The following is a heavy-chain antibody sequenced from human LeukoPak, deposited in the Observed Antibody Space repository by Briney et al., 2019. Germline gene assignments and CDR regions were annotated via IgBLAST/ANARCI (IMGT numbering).Heavy chain of an antibody. J-gene: IGHJ4*02. V-gene: IGHV3-23*01. D-gene: IGHD6-6*01. CDR2: ISGSGGST. Sequence: PGGSLRLSCAASGFTFSNYALSWVRQAPGKGLEWVSDISGSGGSTYYADSVKGRFTISRDNSKNTLYLQMNSLRAEDTAVYYCAKGRQLVRTCFDYWGQGTLVTVSS. CDR3: AKGRQLVRTCFDY. CDR1: GFTFSNYA.